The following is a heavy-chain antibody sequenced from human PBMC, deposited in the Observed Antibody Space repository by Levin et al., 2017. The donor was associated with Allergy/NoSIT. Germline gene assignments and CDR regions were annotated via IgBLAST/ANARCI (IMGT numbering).Heavy chain of an antibody. J-gene: IGHJ3*02. D-gene: IGHD6-19*01. CDR2: IYYSGST. Sequence: PGGSLRLSCTVSGGSISSYYWSWIRQPPGKGLEWIGYIYYSGSTNYNPSLKSRVTISVDTSKNQFSLKLSSVTAADTAVYYCAREGSGSGWTGNAFDIWGQGTMVTVSS. CDR3: AREGSGSGWTGNAFDI. CDR1: GGSISSYY. V-gene: IGHV4-59*01.